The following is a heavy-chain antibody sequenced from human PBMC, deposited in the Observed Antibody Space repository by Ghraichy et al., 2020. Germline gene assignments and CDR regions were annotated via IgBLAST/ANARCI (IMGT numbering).Heavy chain of an antibody. D-gene: IGHD2-2*01. CDR1: GGSISSGNSY. CDR3: ARDHVVPAAMSYYYYGMDV. J-gene: IGHJ6*02. V-gene: IGHV4-31*03. Sequence: SETMSLTCTVSGGSISSGNSYWTWLRQHPGKGLEWIGCIYYSGSTHYIPSLKSRVTISVDTSKNQFSLKLTSVTVADTAVYYCARDHVVPAAMSYYYYGMDVWGQGTTVTVSS. CDR2: IYYSGST.